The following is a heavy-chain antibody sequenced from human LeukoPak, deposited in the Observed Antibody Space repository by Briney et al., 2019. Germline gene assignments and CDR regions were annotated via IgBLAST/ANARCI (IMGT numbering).Heavy chain of an antibody. D-gene: IGHD2-2*02. CDR1: GFTFSSYG. Sequence: PGGSLRLSCAASGFTFSSYGMHWVRQAPGKGLEWVAVIWYDGSNKYYADSVKGRFTISRDNAKNSLYLQMNSLRAEDTAVYYCARDRHPSGYCSSTSCYSGMDVWGQGTTVTVSS. V-gene: IGHV3-33*01. J-gene: IGHJ6*02. CDR3: ARDRHPSGYCSSTSCYSGMDV. CDR2: IWYDGSNK.